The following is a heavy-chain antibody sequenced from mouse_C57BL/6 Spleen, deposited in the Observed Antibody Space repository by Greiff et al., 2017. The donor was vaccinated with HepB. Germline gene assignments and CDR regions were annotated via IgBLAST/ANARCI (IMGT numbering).Heavy chain of an antibody. Sequence: QVHVKQSGAELVRPGASVKLSCKASGYTFTDYYINWVKQRPGQGLEWIARIYPGSGNTYYNEKFKGKATLTAEKSSSTAYMQLSSLTSEDSAVYFWARWLWSDYAMDYWGQGTSVTVSS. CDR2: IYPGSGNT. CDR3: ARWLWSDYAMDY. D-gene: IGHD1-1*02. V-gene: IGHV1-76*01. J-gene: IGHJ4*01. CDR1: GYTFTDYY.